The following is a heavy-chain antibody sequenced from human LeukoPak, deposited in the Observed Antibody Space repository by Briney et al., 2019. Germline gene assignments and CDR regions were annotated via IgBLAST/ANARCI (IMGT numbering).Heavy chain of an antibody. J-gene: IGHJ4*02. CDR2: ISAYNGNT. CDR1: GYTFTSYG. Sequence: SVKVSCKASGYTFTSYGISWVRQAPGQGLERMGWISAYNGNTNYAQKLQGRVTMTTDTSTSTAYMELRSLRSDDTAVYYCARDGDITIFGVVISYFDYWGQGTLVTVSS. V-gene: IGHV1-18*01. CDR3: ARDGDITIFGVVISYFDY. D-gene: IGHD3-3*01.